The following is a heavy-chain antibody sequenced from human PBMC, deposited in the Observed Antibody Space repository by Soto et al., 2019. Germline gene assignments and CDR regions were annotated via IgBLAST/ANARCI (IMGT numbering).Heavy chain of an antibody. CDR2: ISSSSSTI. CDR3: ARPDSGIAVAAYYFDY. Sequence: GGSLRLSCAASGFTFSSYSMNWVRQAPGKGLEWVSYISSSSSTIYYADSVKGRSTISRDNAKNSLYLQMNSLRDEDTAVYYCARPDSGIAVAAYYFDYWGQGTLVTVSS. D-gene: IGHD6-19*01. CDR1: GFTFSSYS. J-gene: IGHJ4*02. V-gene: IGHV3-48*02.